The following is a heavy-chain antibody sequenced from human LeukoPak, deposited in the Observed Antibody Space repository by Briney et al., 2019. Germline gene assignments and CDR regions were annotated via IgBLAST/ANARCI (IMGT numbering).Heavy chain of an antibody. CDR2: ISSSSSYI. D-gene: IGHD5-18*01. CDR3: ARPQGYSYGPYF. CDR1: GFTXXXYS. V-gene: IGHV3-21*01. Sequence: GFTXXXYSMNWVRQAPGKGLEWVSSISSSSSYIYYADSVKGRFTISRDNAKNSLYLQMNSLRAEDTAVYYCARPQGYSYGPYFWGQGTLVTVSS. J-gene: IGHJ4*02.